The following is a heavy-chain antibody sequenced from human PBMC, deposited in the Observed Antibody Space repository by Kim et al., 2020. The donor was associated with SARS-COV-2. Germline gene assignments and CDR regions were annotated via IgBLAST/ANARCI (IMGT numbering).Heavy chain of an antibody. Sequence: SVKGRFTISRDNSKNTLYLQVNSLRAEDTAVYYCAKSTDRIVGAPFHMDVWGKGTTVTVSS. V-gene: IGHV3-23*01. D-gene: IGHD1-26*01. J-gene: IGHJ6*03. CDR3: AKSTDRIVGAPFHMDV.